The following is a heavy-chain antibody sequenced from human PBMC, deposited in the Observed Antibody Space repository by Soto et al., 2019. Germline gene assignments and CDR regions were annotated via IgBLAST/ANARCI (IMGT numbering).Heavy chain of an antibody. CDR1: GDSISRYS. Sequence: SETLSLNCTVSGDSISRYSWSWIRQPPGKGLEWIGYLSYSESTTSTPSLKSRVTISVDTSKNQFSLELSSVTAADTAVYFCARDGGTYLTRYFDSWGQGALVTVSS. CDR2: LSYSEST. D-gene: IGHD3-10*01. CDR3: ARDGGTYLTRYFDS. V-gene: IGHV4-59*01. J-gene: IGHJ4*02.